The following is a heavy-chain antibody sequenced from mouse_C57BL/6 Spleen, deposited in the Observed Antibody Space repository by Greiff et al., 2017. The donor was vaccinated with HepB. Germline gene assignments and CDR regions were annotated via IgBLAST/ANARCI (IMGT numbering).Heavy chain of an antibody. J-gene: IGHJ4*01. CDR2: IDPETGGT. Sequence: QVQLQQSGAELVRPGASVTLSCKASGYTFTDYEMHWVKQTPVHGLEWIGAIDPETGGTAYNQKFKGKAILTADKSSSTAYMELRSLTSEDSAVYYCTTGWYYAMDYWGQGTSVTVSS. V-gene: IGHV1-15*01. D-gene: IGHD1-1*02. CDR3: TTGWYYAMDY. CDR1: GYTFTDYE.